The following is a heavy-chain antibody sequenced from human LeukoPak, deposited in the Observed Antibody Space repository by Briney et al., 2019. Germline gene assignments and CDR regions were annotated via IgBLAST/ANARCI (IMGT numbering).Heavy chain of an antibody. CDR2: IKSKTDGGTT. CDR3: TTDRAPYYDSSGYEGI. D-gene: IGHD3-22*01. Sequence: PGGSLRLSCAASGFTFSNAWMNWVRQAPGKGLEWVGRIKSKTDGGTTDYAAPVKGRFTISRDESKNTLYLQMNSLKTEDTAVYYCTTDRAPYYDSSGYEGIWGQGTLVTVSS. CDR1: GFTFSNAW. V-gene: IGHV3-15*07. J-gene: IGHJ4*02.